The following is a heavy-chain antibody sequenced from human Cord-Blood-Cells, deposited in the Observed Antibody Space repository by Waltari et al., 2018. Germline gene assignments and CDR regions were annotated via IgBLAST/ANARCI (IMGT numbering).Heavy chain of an antibody. D-gene: IGHD1-20*01. CDR1: GGTFSSYA. V-gene: IGHV1-69*01. Sequence: QVQLVQSGAEVKKPGSSVKVSCKASGGTFSSYAISWVRQAPGQGLEWMGGIIPILGTANYAQKCQGRVTITADESTSTAYMELSSLRSEETAVYYCARAGTYNWTDYWGQGTLVTVSS. J-gene: IGHJ4*02. CDR3: ARAGTYNWTDY. CDR2: IIPILGTA.